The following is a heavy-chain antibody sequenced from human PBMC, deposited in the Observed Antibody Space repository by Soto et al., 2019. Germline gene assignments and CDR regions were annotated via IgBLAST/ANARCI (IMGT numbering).Heavy chain of an antibody. CDR1: GFTFSTTG. J-gene: IGHJ5*02. CDR3: AKDLYGAGWYNYFDP. V-gene: IGHV3-30*18. CDR2: ISHDGGVK. D-gene: IGHD6-19*01. Sequence: QVHLVEFGGGVVQPGRSLRLSCAASGFTFSTTGMHWVRQAPGKGLEWVAMISHDGGVKHYTDSVKGRFTISRDTSNNTVYLQMNSLRPEDTAMYHCAKDLYGAGWYNYFDPWGQGTLVTVSS.